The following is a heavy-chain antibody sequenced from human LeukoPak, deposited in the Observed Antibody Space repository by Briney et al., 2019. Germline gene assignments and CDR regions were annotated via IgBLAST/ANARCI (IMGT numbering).Heavy chain of an antibody. CDR3: ARGYTISMVY. V-gene: IGHV3-43*01. J-gene: IGHJ4*02. CDR1: GFTFEDYN. Sequence: GGSLRLSCAASGFTFEDYNMHWVRQVPGKGLEWVSLISWDGRSTYYADSVKGRFTISRDNSKNSLYLQMNSLRTEDTALYYCARGYTISMVYWGQGTLVTVSS. D-gene: IGHD3-3*02. CDR2: ISWDGRST.